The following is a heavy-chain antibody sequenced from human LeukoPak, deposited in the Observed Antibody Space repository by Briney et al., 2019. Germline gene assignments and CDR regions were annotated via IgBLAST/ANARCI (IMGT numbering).Heavy chain of an antibody. Sequence: PGGSLRLSCAASGFTFSDYYMSWIRQAPGKGLEWISYIGSSGSPIYYADAVKGRFTISRDNAKNSLHLQMNSLRAEDTAVYYCARRGSSREIDYWGQGTLVTVSS. V-gene: IGHV3-11*01. D-gene: IGHD6-13*01. J-gene: IGHJ4*02. CDR3: ARRGSSREIDY. CDR2: IGSSGSPI. CDR1: GFTFSDYY.